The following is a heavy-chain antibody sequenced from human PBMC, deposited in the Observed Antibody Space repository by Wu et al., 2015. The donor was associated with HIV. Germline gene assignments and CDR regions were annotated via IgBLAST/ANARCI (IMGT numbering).Heavy chain of an antibody. D-gene: IGHD3-10*01. Sequence: QVQLVQSGAEVKKPGSSVKVSCKASGGTFSSYAISWVRQAPGQGLEWMGRIIPIFGTANYAQKFQGRVTITADESTSTAYMELSSLRSEDTAVYYCARGYGSGSYYKIDAFDIWGQGTMVTVSS. CDR3: ARGYGSGSYYKIDAFDI. CDR1: GGTFSSYA. CDR2: IIPIFGTA. J-gene: IGHJ3*02. V-gene: IGHV1-69*13.